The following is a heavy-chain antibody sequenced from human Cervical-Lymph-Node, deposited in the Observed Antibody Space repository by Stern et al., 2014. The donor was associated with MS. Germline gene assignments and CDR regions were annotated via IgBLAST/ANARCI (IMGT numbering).Heavy chain of an antibody. CDR2: IYYTGTT. V-gene: IGHV4-59*01. CDR3: ARATDL. Sequence: QVQLQESGPGLVKPSETLSLTCTVSGASISSYYWNWIRQPPGKGLEWIGYIYYTGTTNYNPSLKGRVAISLDTSKNQFSLILRSVSAADTAVYYCARATDLWGQGTLVTVSS. J-gene: IGHJ5*02. CDR1: GASISSYY.